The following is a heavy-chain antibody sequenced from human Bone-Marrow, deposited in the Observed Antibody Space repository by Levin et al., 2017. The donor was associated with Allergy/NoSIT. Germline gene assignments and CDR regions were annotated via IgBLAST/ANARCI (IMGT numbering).Heavy chain of an antibody. J-gene: IGHJ6*02. CDR2: ISTSGGTT. D-gene: IGHD2-15*01. CDR3: AKRYCSGPDCYPRSMDV. V-gene: IGHV3-23*01. CDR1: GFTFSNYA. Sequence: GGSLRLSCAASGFTFSNYAMRWVRQAPGKGLEWVSGISTSGGTTDYADSVKGRFTISRDNSKNTLYLQMNSLRAEDTALYFCAKRYCSGPDCYPRSMDVWGQGTTVTVSS.